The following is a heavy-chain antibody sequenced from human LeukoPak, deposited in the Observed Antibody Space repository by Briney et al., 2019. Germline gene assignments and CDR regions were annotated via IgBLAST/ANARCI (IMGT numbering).Heavy chain of an antibody. Sequence: SETLSLTCTVSGGSFSSYSWSWIRQPPGKGLEWIGYIYYSGSTNYNPSLRSRVTISVDTSKNQFSLKLSSVTAADTAVYYCARVMLGYNYGLLDYWGQGTLVTVSS. CDR3: ARVMLGYNYGLLDY. V-gene: IGHV4-59*01. D-gene: IGHD5-18*01. CDR2: IYYSGST. CDR1: GGSFSSYS. J-gene: IGHJ4*02.